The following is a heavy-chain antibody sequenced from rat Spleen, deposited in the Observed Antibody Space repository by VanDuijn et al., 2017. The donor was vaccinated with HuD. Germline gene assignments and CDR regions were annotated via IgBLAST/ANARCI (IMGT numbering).Heavy chain of an antibody. V-gene: IGHV5-19*01. J-gene: IGHJ4*01. CDR1: GFTLSDYV. CDR3: ARYGGYKGMDA. Sequence: EVQLVETGGGLVQPGRSLKLSCVASGFTLSDYVMHWIRQAPTKGLEWLASITPSGGSTYYRDSVKGRFTISRDNSKNTLYLQMDSLRSGDTATYYCARYGGYKGMDAWGQGASVTVSS. CDR2: ITPSGGST. D-gene: IGHD1-11*01.